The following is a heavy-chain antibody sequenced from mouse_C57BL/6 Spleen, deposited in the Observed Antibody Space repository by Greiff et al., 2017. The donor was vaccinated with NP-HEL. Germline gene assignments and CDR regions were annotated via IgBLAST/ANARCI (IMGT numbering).Heavy chain of an antibody. J-gene: IGHJ4*01. CDR3: ARFYDGYLYAMDY. Sequence: VQLQQSGPELVKPGASVKISCKASGYSFTGYYMNWVKQSPEKSLEWIGEINPSTGGTTYNQKFKAKATLTVDKSSSTAYMQLKSLTSEDSAVYYCARFYDGYLYAMDYWGQGTSVTVSS. V-gene: IGHV1-42*01. CDR1: GYSFTGYY. CDR2: INPSTGGT. D-gene: IGHD2-3*01.